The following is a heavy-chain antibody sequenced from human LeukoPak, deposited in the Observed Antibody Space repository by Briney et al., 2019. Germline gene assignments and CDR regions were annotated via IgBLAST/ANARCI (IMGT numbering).Heavy chain of an antibody. CDR2: IKQDGSEK. V-gene: IGHV3-7*01. D-gene: IGHD3-10*01. Sequence: GGSLRLSCAASGFTFSSYWVSWVRQAPGKGLEGVANIKQDGSEKYYVDSVKGRFTISRDNAKNSLYLQMNSLRAEDTAVYYCARDAPSYGSGSPRDYWGQGTLVTVSS. J-gene: IGHJ4*02. CDR3: ARDAPSYGSGSPRDY. CDR1: GFTFSSYW.